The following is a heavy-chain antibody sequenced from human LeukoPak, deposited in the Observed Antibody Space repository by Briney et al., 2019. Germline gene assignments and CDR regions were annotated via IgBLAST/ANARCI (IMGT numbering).Heavy chain of an antibody. Sequence: GGSLKLSCAASGFTFSGSAMHWVRQASGKGLEWVGRIRSKANSYATAYAASVKGRFTASRDDSKNTAYLQMNSLKTEDTAVYYCTKRLCSGGGCYFDYWGQGTLVTVSS. J-gene: IGHJ4*02. CDR2: IRSKANSYAT. V-gene: IGHV3-73*01. CDR1: GFTFSGSA. CDR3: TKRLCSGGGCYFDY. D-gene: IGHD2-15*01.